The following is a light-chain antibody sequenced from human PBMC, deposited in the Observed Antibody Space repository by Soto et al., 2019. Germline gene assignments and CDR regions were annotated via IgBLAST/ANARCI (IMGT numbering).Light chain of an antibody. V-gene: IGKV3D-15*01. CDR1: QSVNKY. CDR3: QQYNNWLWT. Sequence: EIVLTQSPATLSLSPGERATLSCRASQSVNKYLAWYRQKPGQPPRLLIYDASYRATGIPDRFSGSGSGTEFTLTISSLQSEDFAVYYCQQYNNWLWTFGQGTKVDIK. CDR2: DAS. J-gene: IGKJ1*01.